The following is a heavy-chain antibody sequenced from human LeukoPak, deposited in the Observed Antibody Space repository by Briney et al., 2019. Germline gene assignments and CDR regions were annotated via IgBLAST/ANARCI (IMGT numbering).Heavy chain of an antibody. CDR1: GFTLTSYA. CDR3: AKQLEAGNCYPTGVDY. Sequence: GGSLRLSCVASGFTLTSYATSWVRQAQGKGLEWVSAISASGTDTYYADSVQGRFTISRDTSKSTVYLQMNSLRDQDTALYYCAKQLEAGNCYPTGVDYWGQGALVTVSS. D-gene: IGHD3-10*01. CDR2: ISASGTDT. J-gene: IGHJ4*02. V-gene: IGHV3-23*01.